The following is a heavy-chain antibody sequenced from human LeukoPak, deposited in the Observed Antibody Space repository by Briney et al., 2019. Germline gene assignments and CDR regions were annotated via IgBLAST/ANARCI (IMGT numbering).Heavy chain of an antibody. CDR1: GFTFSEYS. D-gene: IGHD3-10*01. J-gene: IGHJ4*02. V-gene: IGHV3-64*01. Sequence: GGSLRLSCAASGFTFSEYSMNWVRQAPGKGLEYVSAISTNGGSTYYANSVKGRFTISRDDPKNTLDLQMGSLRPEDMAVYYCARGFRYYGSGIDYWGQGTLVTVSS. CDR2: ISTNGGST. CDR3: ARGFRYYGSGIDY.